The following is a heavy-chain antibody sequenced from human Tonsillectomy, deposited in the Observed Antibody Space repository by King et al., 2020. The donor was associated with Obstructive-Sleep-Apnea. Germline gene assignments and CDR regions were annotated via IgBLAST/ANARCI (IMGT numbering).Heavy chain of an antibody. J-gene: IGHJ4*02. CDR1: GDSISSGGYY. D-gene: IGHD1-26*01. V-gene: IGHV4-31*03. CDR2: IYFSGNT. Sequence: QLQESGPGLVKPSQTLSLTCTVSGDSISSGGYYWSWIRQHPGKALEYIGSIYFSGNTYYNPSLKSRLAISLDTSKNHFSLNLSSVTAADTAVYYCASPGSGRVGAFNYWGQGTLVTVSS. CDR3: ASPGSGRVGAFNY.